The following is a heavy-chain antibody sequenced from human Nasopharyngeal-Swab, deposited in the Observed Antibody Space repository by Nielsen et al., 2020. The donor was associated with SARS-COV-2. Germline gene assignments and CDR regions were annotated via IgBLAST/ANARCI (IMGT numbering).Heavy chain of an antibody. CDR3: ARGNGYCSGGSCFHWFDP. V-gene: IGHV4-59*01. D-gene: IGHD2-15*01. CDR2: IYYSGST. J-gene: IGHJ5*02. Sequence: SETLSLTCTVSGGSFAAYYWTWLRQRPGKGLEWIGYIYYSGSTNYKSSLKSRVTISVDTSKNQFSLSLRSVTAADTAVYYCARGNGYCSGGSCFHWFDPWGQGTLVTVSS. CDR1: GGSFAAYY.